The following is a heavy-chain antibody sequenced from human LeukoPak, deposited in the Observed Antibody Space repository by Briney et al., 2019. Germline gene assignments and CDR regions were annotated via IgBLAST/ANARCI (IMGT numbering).Heavy chain of an antibody. J-gene: IGHJ4*02. D-gene: IGHD2/OR15-2a*01. CDR3: ARGMWMDTCRTTFCKTFDY. CDR2: IGSYGRTV. Sequence: QPGGSLRLSCAASGFIFSNYEMNWVRQAPGKGLEWVAYIGSYGRTVYYTDSVKGRFTISRDNTKNSLYLQMNSLRADDTAVYFCARGMWMDTCRTTFCKTFDYWGQGTLVTVSS. V-gene: IGHV3-48*03. CDR1: GFIFSNYE.